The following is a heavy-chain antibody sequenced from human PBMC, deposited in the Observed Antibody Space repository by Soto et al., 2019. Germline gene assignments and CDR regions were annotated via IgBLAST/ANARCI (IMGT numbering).Heavy chain of an antibody. D-gene: IGHD1-1*01. CDR1: GGSISSYY. J-gene: IGHJ5*02. V-gene: IGHV4-59*01. Sequence: SETLSLTCTVSGGSISSYYWSWIRQPPGKGLEWIGYIYYSGSTNYNPYLKSRVTISVDTSKNQFSLKLSSVTAADTAVYYCARVARWNDGFDPWGQGTLVTVSS. CDR2: IYYSGST. CDR3: ARVARWNDGFDP.